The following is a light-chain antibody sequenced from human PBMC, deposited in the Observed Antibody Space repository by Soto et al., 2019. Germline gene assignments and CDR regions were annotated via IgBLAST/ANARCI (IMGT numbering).Light chain of an antibody. Sequence: QAVVTQEPSLTVSPGGTVTLTCGSSTGPVTSGHYPYWFQQKPGRAPRTLIYDTTNKYSWTPARFSGSLLGGKAALTLSGAQPEDEAEYYCLLSVNAVRVFGGGTKLTVL. CDR3: LLSVNAVRV. CDR2: DTT. V-gene: IGLV7-46*01. J-gene: IGLJ3*02. CDR1: TGPVTSGHY.